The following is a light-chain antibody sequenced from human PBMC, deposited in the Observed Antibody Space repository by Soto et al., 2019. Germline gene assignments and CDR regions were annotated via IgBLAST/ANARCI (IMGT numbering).Light chain of an antibody. V-gene: IGKV3-20*01. CDR2: GAS. CDR1: QSVSSCY. Sequence: EIVLTQSPGTLSLSPGERATLSCRASQSVSSCYVPWYQQTPGQAPILRIYGASSTATAIPARFSSGGAGADFTITISRLASDDVALYYCQQYGSSPAFGGGTKVESK. CDR3: QQYGSSPA. J-gene: IGKJ4*01.